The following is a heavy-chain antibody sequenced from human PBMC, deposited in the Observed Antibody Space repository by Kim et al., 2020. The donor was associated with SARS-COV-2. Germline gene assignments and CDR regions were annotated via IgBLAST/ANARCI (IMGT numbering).Heavy chain of an antibody. Sequence: YSTSFQGQVTISADKSISTAYLQWSSLKASDTAMYYCARGGFGGYVDCLDYWGQGTLVTVSS. J-gene: IGHJ4*02. V-gene: IGHV5-51*01. D-gene: IGHD3-9*01. CDR3: ARGGFGGYVDCLDY.